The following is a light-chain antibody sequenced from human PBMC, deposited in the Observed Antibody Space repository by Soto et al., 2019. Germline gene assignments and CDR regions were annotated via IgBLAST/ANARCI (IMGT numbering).Light chain of an antibody. CDR2: QGS. CDR1: SGDVRKYNL. V-gene: IGLV2-23*01. CDR3: CAYATSYTYV. J-gene: IGLJ1*01. Sequence: HSALTQPASVSGSPGQSITISRTGTSGDVRKYNLVSWYLQHPGKAPKVMILQGSKRSSGVSNRFSGSIFGNTASLTISGLQAEDEVDYYCCAYATSYTYVFGTGTKVTVL.